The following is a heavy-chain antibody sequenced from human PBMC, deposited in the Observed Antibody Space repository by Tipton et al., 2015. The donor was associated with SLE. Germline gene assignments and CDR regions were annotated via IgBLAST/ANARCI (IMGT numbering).Heavy chain of an antibody. Sequence: TLSLTCAVSGYSIRIAYYWGWIRQPPGKGLEWIGKIYHSGSTYYNPSLRSRVTLSVDTSKNHFSLKLSSVTAADTAVYYCAREFLNPVTTVHYYFDLWGRGTLVTVSS. CDR1: GYSIRIAYY. CDR3: AREFLNPVTTVHYYFDL. CDR2: IYHSGST. V-gene: IGHV4-38-2*02. D-gene: IGHD4-11*01. J-gene: IGHJ2*01.